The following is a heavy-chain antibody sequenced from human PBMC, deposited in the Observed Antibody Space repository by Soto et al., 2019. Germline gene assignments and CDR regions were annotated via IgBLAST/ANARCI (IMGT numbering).Heavy chain of an antibody. J-gene: IGHJ4*02. Sequence: SETLSLTCAVYGGSFSGYYWSWIRQPPGKGLEWIGEINHSGSTNYNPSLKSRVTISVDTSKNQFSLKLSSVTAADTAVYYCAGIVVVPAAPATYFDYWGQGTLVTVSS. CDR3: AGIVVVPAAPATYFDY. V-gene: IGHV4-34*01. CDR1: GGSFSGYY. CDR2: INHSGST. D-gene: IGHD2-2*01.